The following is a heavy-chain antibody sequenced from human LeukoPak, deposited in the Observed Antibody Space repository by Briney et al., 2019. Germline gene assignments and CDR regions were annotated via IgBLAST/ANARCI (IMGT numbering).Heavy chain of an antibody. CDR1: GGSISSSSYY. D-gene: IGHD3-3*01. CDR2: IYYSGST. CDR3: ARAIFGVVTREDY. Sequence: SETLSLTCTVSGGSISSSSYYWGWIRQPPGKGLEWIGSIYYSGSTYYNPSLKSRVTISVDTSKNQFSLKLSSVTAADTAVYYCARAIFGVVTREDYWGQGTLVTVSS. V-gene: IGHV4-39*07. J-gene: IGHJ4*02.